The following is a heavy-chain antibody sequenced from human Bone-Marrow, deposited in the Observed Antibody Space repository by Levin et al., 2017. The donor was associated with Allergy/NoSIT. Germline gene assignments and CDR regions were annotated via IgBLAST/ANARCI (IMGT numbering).Heavy chain of an antibody. CDR1: GGSISSSSYY. V-gene: IGHV4-39*01. CDR2: IYYSGST. J-gene: IGHJ6*03. CDR3: ARHKRITMVRGVINHYYYYYYMDV. D-gene: IGHD3-10*01. Sequence: PSETLSLTCTVSGGSISSSSYYWGWIRQPPGKGLEWIGSIYYSGSTYYNPSLKSRVTISVDTSKNQFSLKLSSVTAADTAVYYCARHKRITMVRGVINHYYYYYYMDVWGKGTTVTVSS.